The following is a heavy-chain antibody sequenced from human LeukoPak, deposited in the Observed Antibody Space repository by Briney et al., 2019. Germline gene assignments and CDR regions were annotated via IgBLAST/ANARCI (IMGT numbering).Heavy chain of an antibody. J-gene: IGHJ6*02. D-gene: IGHD3-22*01. V-gene: IGHV1-18*01. CDR3: ARVPYYYDSSGYQQFGMDV. CDR2: ISAYNGNT. CDR1: GYTFTIYG. Sequence: ASVTVSCKASGYTFTIYGISWVRQAPGQGLEWMGWISAYNGNTNYAQKLQGRVTMTTDTSTSTAYMELRSLRSDDTAVYYCARVPYYYDSSGYQQFGMDVWGQGTTVTVSS.